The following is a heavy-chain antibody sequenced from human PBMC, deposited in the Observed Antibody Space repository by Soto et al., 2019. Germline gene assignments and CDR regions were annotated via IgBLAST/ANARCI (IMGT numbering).Heavy chain of an antibody. D-gene: IGHD6-19*01. J-gene: IGHJ5*02. V-gene: IGHV3-30-3*01. CDR1: GFSFSSYA. CDR3: AGDMNSSDYFVNWFEP. Sequence: QVRLVESGGGVVQPGRSLRLSCTASGFSFSSYAMYWFRQPPGKGLEWVAVISHDGINKHYADSVKGRVSVSRDNSNHSLDLQLNSLRGEDTAMYYGAGDMNSSDYFVNWFEPWGQGTLVTVSS. CDR2: ISHDGINK.